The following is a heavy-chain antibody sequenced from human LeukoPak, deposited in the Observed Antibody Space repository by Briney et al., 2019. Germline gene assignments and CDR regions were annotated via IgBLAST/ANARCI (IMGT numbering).Heavy chain of an antibody. CDR2: INPNSGGT. V-gene: IGHV1-2*02. CDR1: GYSFTDYF. D-gene: IGHD1-1*01. J-gene: IGHJ4*02. CDR3: ARDYELGTPGTAFEFLDY. Sequence: ASVKVSCKASGYSFTDYFMHWVRHAPGQGLEWMGWINPNSGGTSYAQKFRGRVTMTSDPSINTAYMELSRLTSDDTAVYYCARDYELGTPGTAFEFLDYWGQGTLVTVSS.